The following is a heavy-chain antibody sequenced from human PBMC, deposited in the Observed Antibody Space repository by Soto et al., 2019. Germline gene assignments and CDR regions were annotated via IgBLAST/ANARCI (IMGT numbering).Heavy chain of an antibody. CDR2: IVPVFGRP. CDR1: GGSFSNFG. V-gene: IGHV1-69*13. Sequence: GASLKVYCKASGGSFSNFGSIWVRQAPGQGLEWMGGIVPVFGRPNYAQRFRGRLTITADESTSTGYMELISLRSDDTAVYYCAREGSGYNFWGQGTKVNVSS. D-gene: IGHD5-12*01. CDR3: AREGSGYNF. J-gene: IGHJ4*02.